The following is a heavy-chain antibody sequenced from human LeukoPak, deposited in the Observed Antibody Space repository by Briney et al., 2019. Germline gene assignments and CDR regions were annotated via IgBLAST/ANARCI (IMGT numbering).Heavy chain of an antibody. V-gene: IGHV3-33*01. J-gene: IGHJ6*03. CDR3: ARDLGLLERFYYYYYMDV. Sequence: PGGSLRLSCAASGFTFSSYGMHWVRQAPGKGLEWVAVIWYDGSNKYYADSVKGRFTISRDNSKNTLYLQMNSLRAEDTAVYYCARDLGLLERFYYYYYMDVWGKGTTVTVSS. CDR1: GFTFSSYG. CDR2: IWYDGSNK. D-gene: IGHD3-3*02.